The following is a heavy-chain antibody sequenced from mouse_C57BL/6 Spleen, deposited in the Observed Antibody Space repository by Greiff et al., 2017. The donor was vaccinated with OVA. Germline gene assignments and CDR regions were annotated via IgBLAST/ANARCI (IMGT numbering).Heavy chain of an antibody. CDR2: INPGSGGT. Sequence: QVQLQQSGAELVRPGTSVKVSCKASGYAFTNYLIEWVKQRPGQGLAWIGVINPGSGGTNYNEKFKGKATLTADKSSSTAYMQLSSLTSEDSAVYFCARKGTGTWGQGTTRTVSS. J-gene: IGHJ2*01. D-gene: IGHD4-1*01. CDR3: ARKGTGT. V-gene: IGHV1-54*01. CDR1: GYAFTNYL.